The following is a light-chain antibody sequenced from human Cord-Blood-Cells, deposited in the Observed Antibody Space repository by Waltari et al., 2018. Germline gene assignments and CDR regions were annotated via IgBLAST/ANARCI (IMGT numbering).Light chain of an antibody. CDR2: DVS. V-gene: IGLV2-11*01. J-gene: IGLJ2*01. CDR1: SRDVGGSHY. CDR3: CSYAGSYTFV. Sequence: QSALTQPRSVSGSPGQSVTISCTGTSRDVGGSHYASWYQQHPGKAPKLMIYDVSKRPSGVPDRFSGSKSGNTASLTISGLQAEDEADYYCCSYAGSYTFVFGGGTKLTVL.